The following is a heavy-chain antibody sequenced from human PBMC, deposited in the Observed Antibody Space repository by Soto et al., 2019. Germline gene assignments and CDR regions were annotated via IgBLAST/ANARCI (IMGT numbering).Heavy chain of an antibody. D-gene: IGHD6-19*01. CDR1: GFTFSSYS. J-gene: IGHJ4*02. CDR3: ARYHLNEQWLVRYYFDY. V-gene: IGHV3-21*01. Sequence: GGSLRLSCAASGFTFSSYSMNWVRQAPGKGLEWVSSISSSSSYMYYADSVKGRFTISRDNAKNSLYLQMNSLRAEDTAVYYCARYHLNEQWLVRYYFDYWGQGTLVTVSS. CDR2: ISSSSSYM.